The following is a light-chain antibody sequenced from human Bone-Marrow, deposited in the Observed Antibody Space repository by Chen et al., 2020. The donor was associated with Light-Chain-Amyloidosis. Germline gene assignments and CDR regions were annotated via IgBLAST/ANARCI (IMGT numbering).Light chain of an antibody. Sequence: SYELTQPPSVSASPGQTARITCSGDDLPTTYDYWYQQKPGQAPVLVIQRDTERPSGISARFSGSSSGTTATLTISGVQAEDEADYHCQSADSSGTYEVIFGGGTKLTVL. CDR3: QSADSSGTYEVI. J-gene: IGLJ2*01. CDR2: RDT. CDR1: DLPTTY. V-gene: IGLV3-25*03.